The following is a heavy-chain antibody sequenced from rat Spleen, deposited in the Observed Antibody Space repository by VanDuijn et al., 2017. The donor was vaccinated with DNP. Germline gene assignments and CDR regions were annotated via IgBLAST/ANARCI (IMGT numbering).Heavy chain of an antibody. J-gene: IGHJ2*01. Sequence: EVQLQESGPGLVKPSQSLSLTCSVTGYSITNNYWGWVRKFPGNKMEWIGHISYSGTTTYSPSLKSRISITRDTSKNQFFLQLNSVTPEDTATYYCVRYIYNNFGFDYWGQGVMVTVSS. CDR2: ISYSGTT. D-gene: IGHD1-10*01. V-gene: IGHV3-1*01. CDR1: GYSITNNY. CDR3: VRYIYNNFGFDY.